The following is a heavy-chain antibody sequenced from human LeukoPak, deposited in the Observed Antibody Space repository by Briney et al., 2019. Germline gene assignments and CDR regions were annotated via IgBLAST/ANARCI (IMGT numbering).Heavy chain of an antibody. V-gene: IGHV3-66*01. D-gene: IGHD1-26*01. J-gene: IGHJ4*02. CDR2: IYSGGST. CDR1: GFTVRSNY. Sequence: GGSLRLSCAASGFTVRSNYMSWVRQAPGKGLEWVSVIYSGGSTYYADSVKGRFTISRDNSKNTLYLQMNSLRAEDTAVYYCARAGVGAYTPFDYWGQGTLVTVSS. CDR3: ARAGVGAYTPFDY.